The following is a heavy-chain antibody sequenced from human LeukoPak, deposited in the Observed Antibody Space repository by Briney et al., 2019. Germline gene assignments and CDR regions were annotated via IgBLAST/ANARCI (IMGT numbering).Heavy chain of an antibody. V-gene: IGHV3-11*01. CDR2: ISSSGSTI. CDR1: GFTFSDYY. D-gene: IGHD4-17*01. CDR3: ARDIKLTTVTENWFDP. J-gene: IGHJ5*02. Sequence: GGSLRLSCAASGFTFSDYYMSWIRQAPGKGLEWVLYISSSGSTIYYADSVKGRFTISRDNAKNSLYLQMNSLRAEDTAVYYCARDIKLTTVTENWFDPWGQGTLVTVSS.